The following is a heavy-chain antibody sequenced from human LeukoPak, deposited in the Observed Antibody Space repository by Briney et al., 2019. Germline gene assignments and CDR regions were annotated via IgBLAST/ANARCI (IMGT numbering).Heavy chain of an antibody. CDR2: MYYSGST. CDR1: GGSISSYY. V-gene: IGHV4-59*01. J-gene: IGHJ4*02. Sequence: PSETLSLTCTVSGGSISSYYWSWVRQPPGKGLEWIGYMYYSGSTNYNPSLKSRVAISVDTSKNQFSLKLISVTAADTAVYYCARFRGYTYGYVDYWGQGTLVTVSS. D-gene: IGHD5-18*01. CDR3: ARFRGYTYGYVDY.